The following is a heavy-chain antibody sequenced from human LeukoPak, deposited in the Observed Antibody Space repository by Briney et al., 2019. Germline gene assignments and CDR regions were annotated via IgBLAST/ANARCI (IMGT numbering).Heavy chain of an antibody. J-gene: IGHJ5*02. V-gene: IGHV3-74*01. D-gene: IGHD6-13*01. Sequence: PGGSLLLSCAASGFTFSNYWMYWVRQRPGKGLVLVWVSRISRDGSSTSHADSVKGRFTTSRDNAKNTLFLQMNSLRAEDTGVYYCARGLGQQLDNWFDPWGQGTLVTVSS. CDR1: GFTFSNYW. CDR3: ARGLGQQLDNWFDP. CDR2: ISRDGSST.